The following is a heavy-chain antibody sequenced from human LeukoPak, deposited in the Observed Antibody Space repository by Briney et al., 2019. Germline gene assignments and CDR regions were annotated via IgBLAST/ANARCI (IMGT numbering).Heavy chain of an antibody. D-gene: IGHD4-17*01. Sequence: GGSLRLSCTVSGFTVSSNSMSWVRQAPGKGLEWVSFIYSGGNTHYSDTVKGRFTISRDNSKNTLYLQMNSLRADDTAVYYCARRAGEYSHPYDYWGQGTLVTVSS. CDR2: IYSGGNT. CDR3: ARRAGEYSHPYDY. J-gene: IGHJ4*02. V-gene: IGHV3-53*01. CDR1: GFTVSSNS.